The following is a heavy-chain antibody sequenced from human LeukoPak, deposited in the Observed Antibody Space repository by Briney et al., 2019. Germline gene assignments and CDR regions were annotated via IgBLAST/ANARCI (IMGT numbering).Heavy chain of an antibody. CDR3: ARELGGAYY. CDR2: IKQDGSEK. V-gene: IGHV3-7*05. Sequence: GGSLRLSCAASGFTFSSYAMSWVRQAPGKGLEWEANIKQDGSEKYYVDSVKGRFTISRDNAKKSLYLQMNSLRAEDTAVYYCARELGGAYYWGQGTLVTVSS. CDR1: GFTFSSYA. D-gene: IGHD3-16*01. J-gene: IGHJ4*02.